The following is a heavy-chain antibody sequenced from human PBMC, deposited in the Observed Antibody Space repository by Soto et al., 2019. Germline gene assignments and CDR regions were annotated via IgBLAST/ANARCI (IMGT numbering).Heavy chain of an antibody. CDR1: GFTFGTIT. Sequence: EVQLVESGGGLVKPGGSLSLSGAASGFTFGTITMNWVGQAPGKGLEGASSIGTTSSYIYYADSVRGRFTISRDNARDSLYLQMSSLRAEDTAVYYCARVMCGDCSTYYYYSMDVWGQGTTVTVSS. J-gene: IGHJ6*02. V-gene: IGHV3-21*01. D-gene: IGHD2-21*02. CDR3: ARVMCGDCSTYYYYSMDV. CDR2: IGTTSSYI.